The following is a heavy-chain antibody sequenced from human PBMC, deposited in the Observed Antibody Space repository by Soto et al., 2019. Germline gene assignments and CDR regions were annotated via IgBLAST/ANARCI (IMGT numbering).Heavy chain of an antibody. D-gene: IGHD3-16*01. V-gene: IGHV1-18*01. CDR3: ARDGGALDFPDY. J-gene: IGHJ4*02. CDR2: ISAYNGNT. CDR1: GFTFSSYG. Sequence: GGSLRLSCAASGFTFSSYGISWVRQAPGQGLEWMGWISAYNGNTNYAQKLQGRVTMTTDTSTSTAYMELRSLRSDDTAVYYCARDGGALDFPDYWGQGTLVTVSS.